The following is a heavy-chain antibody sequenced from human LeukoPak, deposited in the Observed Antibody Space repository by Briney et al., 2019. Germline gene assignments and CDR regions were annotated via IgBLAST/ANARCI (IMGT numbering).Heavy chain of an antibody. CDR1: GYTFTSYY. CDR2: INPSGGST. J-gene: IGHJ3*02. CDR3: ARATEDRDAFDI. Sequence: GASVKVSCKASGYTFTSYYMHWVRQAPGQGLEWMGIINPSGGSTSYAQKFQGRVTMTRDMSTSTVYMELSRLRSDDTAVYYCARATEDRDAFDIWGQGTMVTVSS. V-gene: IGHV1-46*01.